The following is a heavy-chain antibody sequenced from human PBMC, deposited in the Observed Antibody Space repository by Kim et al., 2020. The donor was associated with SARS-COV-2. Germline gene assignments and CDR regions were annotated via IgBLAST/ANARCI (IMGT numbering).Heavy chain of an antibody. D-gene: IGHD3-3*01. Sequence: SETLSLTCTVSGDSVSDSSFYWGWIRQSPGKGLEWVGSIYDSKTTYSKPSLQSRVFISVDTPKNQFSLKLTSVTAADTAVYYCVRKRLGGSYPMDPW. J-gene: IGHJ5*02. CDR3: VRKRLGGSYPMDP. V-gene: IGHV4-39*07. CDR1: GDSVSDSSFY. CDR2: IYDSKTT.